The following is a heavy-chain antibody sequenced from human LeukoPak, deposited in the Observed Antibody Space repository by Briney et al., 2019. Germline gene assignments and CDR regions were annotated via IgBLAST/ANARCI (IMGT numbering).Heavy chain of an antibody. D-gene: IGHD3-16*01. CDR1: GGSISSYY. CDR2: IYYSGST. V-gene: IGHV4-59*01. Sequence: SETQTSCCTVSGGSISSYYGSWIRQPPGKGLEWIGYIYYSGSTNYNPSLKSRVTISVDTSKNQFSLKLSSVTAADTAVYYCARYSPDYVWGSYPDYWGQGTLVSVSS. J-gene: IGHJ4*02. CDR3: ARYSPDYVWGSYPDY.